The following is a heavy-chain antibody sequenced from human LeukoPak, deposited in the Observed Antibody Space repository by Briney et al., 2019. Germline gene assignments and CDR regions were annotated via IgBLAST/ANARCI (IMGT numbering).Heavy chain of an antibody. CDR2: INPNSGGT. CDR3: RTDRYGDYGDYIDY. CDR1: GYTFTGYY. D-gene: IGHD4-17*01. Sequence: ASVKVSCKTSGYTFTGYYMHWVRQAPGQGLEWMGWINPNSGGTNYAQKFQGRVTMTRDTSISTAYMELSRLRSDDTAVYYCRTDRYGDYGDYIDYWGQGTLVTVSS. V-gene: IGHV1-2*02. J-gene: IGHJ4*02.